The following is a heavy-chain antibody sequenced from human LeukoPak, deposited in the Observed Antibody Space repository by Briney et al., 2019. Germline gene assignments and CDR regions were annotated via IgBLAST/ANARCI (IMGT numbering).Heavy chain of an antibody. CDR3: ARSAETTGALDY. Sequence: PSETLSLTCAVYGGSFSGYYWSWIRQPPGKGLEWIGEINHSGGTNYNPSLKSRVTISVDTSKNQFSLKLSSVTAADTAVYYCARSAETTGALDYWGQGTLVTVSS. V-gene: IGHV4-34*01. CDR2: INHSGGT. CDR1: GGSFSGYY. D-gene: IGHD1-1*01. J-gene: IGHJ4*02.